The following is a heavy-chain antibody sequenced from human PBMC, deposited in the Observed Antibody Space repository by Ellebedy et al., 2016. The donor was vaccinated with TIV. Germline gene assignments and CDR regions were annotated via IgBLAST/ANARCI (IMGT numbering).Heavy chain of an antibody. V-gene: IGHV3-30*03. CDR1: GFTFNNAW. J-gene: IGHJ4*02. Sequence: PGGSLRLSCAASGFTFNNAWMNWVRQAPGKGLEWVTLISYDGTTKYNADSVRGRFTISRDISKNTVYLQMNNLRGDDTALYYCATSAVGHSHGYYFDYWGQGTLVTVSA. CDR2: ISYDGTTK. D-gene: IGHD3-22*01. CDR3: ATSAVGHSHGYYFDY.